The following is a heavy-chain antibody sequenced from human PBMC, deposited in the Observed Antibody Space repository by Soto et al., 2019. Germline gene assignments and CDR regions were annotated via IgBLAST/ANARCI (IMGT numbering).Heavy chain of an antibody. Sequence: ESGGGVVQPGRSLRLSCAASGFTFSSYGMHWVRQAPGKGLEWVAVISYDGSNKYYADSVKGRFTISRDNSKNTLYLQMNSLRAEDTAVYYCAKERYLHTPYYDFWSGYYDFDYWGQGTLVTVSS. V-gene: IGHV3-30*18. D-gene: IGHD3-3*01. CDR3: AKERYLHTPYYDFWSGYYDFDY. CDR1: GFTFSSYG. CDR2: ISYDGSNK. J-gene: IGHJ4*02.